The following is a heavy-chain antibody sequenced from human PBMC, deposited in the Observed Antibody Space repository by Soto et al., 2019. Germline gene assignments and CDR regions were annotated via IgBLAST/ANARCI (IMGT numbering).Heavy chain of an antibody. CDR3: ARYCSGGSCQFDY. Sequence: GGSLRLSCSASGFTFSDRFMSWIRQAPGKGLEWISYISSSGSTIYYADSVKGRFTISRDNAKNSLYLQMNSLRAEDTAVYYCARYCSGGSCQFDYWGQGTLVTVSS. CDR2: ISSSGSTI. V-gene: IGHV3-11*01. CDR1: GFTFSDRF. D-gene: IGHD2-15*01. J-gene: IGHJ4*02.